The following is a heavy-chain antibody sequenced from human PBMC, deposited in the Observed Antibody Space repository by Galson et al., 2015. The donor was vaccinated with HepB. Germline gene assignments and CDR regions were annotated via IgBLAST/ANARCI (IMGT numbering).Heavy chain of an antibody. J-gene: IGHJ4*02. Sequence: SLRLSCAASGFTFSSYAMSWVRQAPGKGLEWVSAISGSGGSTYYADSVKGRFTISRGNSKNTLYLQMNSLRAEDTAVYYCAKAATVDSEVDYWGQGTLVTVSS. V-gene: IGHV3-23*01. CDR1: GFTFSSYA. CDR3: AKAATVDSEVDY. D-gene: IGHD4-23*01. CDR2: ISGSGGST.